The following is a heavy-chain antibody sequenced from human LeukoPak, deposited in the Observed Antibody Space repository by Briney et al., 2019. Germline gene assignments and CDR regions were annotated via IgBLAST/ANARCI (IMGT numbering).Heavy chain of an antibody. D-gene: IGHD6-19*01. CDR3: ASLLNLNSLAVDSWDYLDY. J-gene: IGHJ4*02. V-gene: IGHV4-61*02. Sequence: PSETLSLTCTVSGGSISSGSYNWSWVRQPAGKGLEWIGRIYTSGSTNYNPSLKSRVTISVDTSKNQFSLKLSSVTAADTAVYYCASLLNLNSLAVDSWDYLDYWGQGTLVTVSS. CDR1: GGSISSGSYN. CDR2: IYTSGST.